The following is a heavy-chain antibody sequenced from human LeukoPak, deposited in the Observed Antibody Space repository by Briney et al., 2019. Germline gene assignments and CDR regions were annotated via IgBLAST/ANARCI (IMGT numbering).Heavy chain of an antibody. J-gene: IGHJ4*02. CDR2: INHSGST. Sequence: ASETLSLTCAVYGGSFSGYYWSWIRQPPGKGLEWIGEINHSGSTNYNPSLKSRATISVDTSKNQFSLKLSSVTAADTAVYYCARSGIEDIVLMVYAHFDYWGQGTLVTVSS. CDR3: ARSGIEDIVLMVYAHFDY. D-gene: IGHD2-8*01. CDR1: GGSFSGYY. V-gene: IGHV4-34*01.